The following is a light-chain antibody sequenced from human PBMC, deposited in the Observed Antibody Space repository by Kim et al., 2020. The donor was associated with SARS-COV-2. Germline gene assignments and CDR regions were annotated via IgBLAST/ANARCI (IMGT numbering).Light chain of an antibody. Sequence: DIRLTQSPSTLSAYVGDRVTVTCRASRSVSDDLAWYQQKPGRAPKVLIYKASNLESGVPSRFSGSGSGSEFTLTISSLQPADFATYYCQQHHAYPWTFGQGTRVEIK. CDR2: KAS. CDR3: QQHHAYPWT. CDR1: RSVSDD. V-gene: IGKV1-5*03. J-gene: IGKJ1*01.